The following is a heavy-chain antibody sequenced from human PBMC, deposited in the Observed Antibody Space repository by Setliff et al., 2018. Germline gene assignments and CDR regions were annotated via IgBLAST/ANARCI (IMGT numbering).Heavy chain of an antibody. CDR3: ARDSVTLGQLERRGGWHYYGMDV. J-gene: IGHJ6*02. Sequence: GASVKVSCKASGGTFSGYAFSWVRQAPGQGLEWIGGITPIFEAAHYAEKFRDRVTITADKSTTTVHMELSSLTSEDTAVYFCARDSVTLGQLERRGGWHYYGMDVWGQGTTVTV. V-gene: IGHV1-69*06. CDR2: ITPIFEAA. D-gene: IGHD1-1*01. CDR1: GGTFSGYA.